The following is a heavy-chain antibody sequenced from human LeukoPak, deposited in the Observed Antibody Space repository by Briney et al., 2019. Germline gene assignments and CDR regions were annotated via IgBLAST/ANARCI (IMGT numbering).Heavy chain of an antibody. V-gene: IGHV3-21*01. Sequence: GASLRLSCAASGFTFSSYSMNWVRQAPGKGLEWVSSISSSSSSYIYYADSVKGRFTISRDNAKNSLYLQMNSLRAEDTAVYYCAREGGTGEFDYWGQGTLVTVSS. CDR2: ISSSSSSYI. D-gene: IGHD3/OR15-3a*01. J-gene: IGHJ4*02. CDR1: GFTFSSYS. CDR3: AREGGTGEFDY.